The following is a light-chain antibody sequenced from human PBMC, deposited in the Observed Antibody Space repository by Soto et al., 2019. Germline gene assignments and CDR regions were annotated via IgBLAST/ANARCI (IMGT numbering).Light chain of an antibody. Sequence: IEMTQSPATLSMSPGERATLSCRASQSVGTKLAWYQQTRGQAPRLLIDGASNRATCVPARFSGSVSGTEFTLTSSSLQSEDFAVYYCQQYSSWLWTFGQGTKVDIK. CDR3: QQYSSWLWT. V-gene: IGKV3-15*01. CDR1: QSVGTK. CDR2: GAS. J-gene: IGKJ1*01.